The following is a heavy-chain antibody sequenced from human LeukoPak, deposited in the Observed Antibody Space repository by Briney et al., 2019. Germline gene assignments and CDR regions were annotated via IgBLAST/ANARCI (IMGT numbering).Heavy chain of an antibody. CDR2: IIPILGIA. D-gene: IGHD3-9*01. CDR3: ARVSWSDILTSADFDY. J-gene: IGHJ4*02. V-gene: IGHV1-69*04. CDR1: GGTFSSYA. Sequence: SVKVSCKASGGTFSSYAISWVRQAPGQGLEWMGRIIPILGIANYAQKFQGRVTITADKSTSTAYMELSSLRSEDTAVYYCARVSWSDILTSADFDYWGQGTLVTVSP.